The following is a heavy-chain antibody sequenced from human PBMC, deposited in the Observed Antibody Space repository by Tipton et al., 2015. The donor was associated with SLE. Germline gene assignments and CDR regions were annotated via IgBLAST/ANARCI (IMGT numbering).Heavy chain of an antibody. D-gene: IGHD4-17*01. CDR3: ARGGYGDPFDY. Sequence: TLSLTCTVSGGSISSHYWSWIRQPPGKGLEWIGDIYYSGSTNYNPSLKSRVALSVDTSKNQFSLKLSSVTAADTAVYYCARGGYGDPFDYWGQVTVVTVSS. CDR1: GGSISSHY. CDR2: IYYSGST. V-gene: IGHV4-59*11. J-gene: IGHJ4*02.